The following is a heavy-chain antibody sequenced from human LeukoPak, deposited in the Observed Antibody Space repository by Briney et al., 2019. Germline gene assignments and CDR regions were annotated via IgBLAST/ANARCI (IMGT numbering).Heavy chain of an antibody. J-gene: IGHJ4*02. CDR2: IYHSGST. CDR1: GYSISSGYY. Sequence: ETLSLTCTVSGYSISSGYYWGWIRQPPGKGLEWIGSIYHSGSTYYNPSLKSRVTISVDTSKNQFSLKLSSVTAADTAVYYCARDFQIFWGYCSGGSCHADYWGQGTLVTVSS. D-gene: IGHD2-15*01. V-gene: IGHV4-38-2*02. CDR3: ARDFQIFWGYCSGGSCHADY.